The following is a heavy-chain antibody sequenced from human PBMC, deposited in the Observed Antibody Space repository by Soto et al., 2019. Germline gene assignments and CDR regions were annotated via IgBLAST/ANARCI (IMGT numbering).Heavy chain of an antibody. CDR2: LSGYNGDT. CDR1: GYSFTNYG. D-gene: IGHD6-19*01. Sequence: QDQLVQSGGEVKKPGASVKVSCKASGYSFTNYGITWVRQAPGQGFEWMGWLSGYNGDTNYAQKLQGRVTMTTDASTSTAYLELRSLRSDDTAVYYCARERGVAPPVAGNTHYYYYMDVWGKGTTVTVSS. J-gene: IGHJ6*03. CDR3: ARERGVAPPVAGNTHYYYYMDV. V-gene: IGHV1-18*01.